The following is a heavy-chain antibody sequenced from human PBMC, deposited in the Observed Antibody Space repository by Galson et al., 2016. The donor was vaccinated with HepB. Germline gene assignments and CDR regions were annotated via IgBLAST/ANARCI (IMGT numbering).Heavy chain of an antibody. J-gene: IGHJ6*03. CDR2: IWYGGSNK. Sequence: SLRLSCAASGFTFFTYGMHWVRQAPGKGLEWVAVIWYGGSNKYCADSVKGRFTISRDNSKNTLYLQMNSLRAEDTAVYYCARGGTYCGGDCYYYMDVWGKGTTVTVSS. CDR1: GFTFFTYG. D-gene: IGHD2-21*01. CDR3: ARGGTYCGGDCYYYMDV. V-gene: IGHV3-33*01.